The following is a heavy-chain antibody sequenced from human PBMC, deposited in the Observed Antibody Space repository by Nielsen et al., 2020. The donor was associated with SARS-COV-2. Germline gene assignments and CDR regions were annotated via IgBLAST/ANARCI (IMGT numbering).Heavy chain of an antibody. CDR1: GFTFTNAW. J-gene: IGHJ3*01. V-gene: IGHV3-15*01. Sequence: GGSLRLSCAASGFTFTNAWMSWVRQTPGKGLEWLGRIKSKIDGVTMDYAAPVQGRITISRDDSNNMLFLQLTGLKTDDAAVYYCATDRSYGEGNALDLWGQGTTVTVSS. D-gene: IGHD3-16*02. CDR3: ATDRSYGEGNALDL. CDR2: IKSKIDGVTM.